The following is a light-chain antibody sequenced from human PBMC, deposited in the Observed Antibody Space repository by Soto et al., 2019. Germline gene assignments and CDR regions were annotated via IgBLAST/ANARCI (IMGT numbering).Light chain of an antibody. V-gene: IGLV2-8*01. Sequence: QSVLTQPPSASGSPGQSVTISCTGTSSDVGGYNYVSWYQQHPGKAPKLMIYEVTKRPSGVPDRFSGFKSGSTASLTVSGLQAEDEADYYCSSYAGSNRVFGTGTKLTVL. CDR1: SSDVGGYNY. CDR3: SSYAGSNRV. CDR2: EVT. J-gene: IGLJ1*01.